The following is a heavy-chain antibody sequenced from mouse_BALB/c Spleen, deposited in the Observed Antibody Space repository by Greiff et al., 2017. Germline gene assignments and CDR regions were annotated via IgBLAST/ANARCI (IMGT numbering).Heavy chain of an antibody. D-gene: IGHD1-1*01. CDR2: ISSGSSTI. CDR1: GFTFSSFG. Sequence: EVQGVESGGGLVQPGGSRKLSCAASGFTFSSFGMHWVRQAPEKGLEWVAYISSGSSTIYYADTVQGRFTISRDNPKNTLFLQMTSLRSEDTAMYYCARPNTTVEGDRDYYAMDYGGQGTSVTVSS. V-gene: IGHV5-17*02. J-gene: IGHJ4*01. CDR3: ARPNTTVEGDRDYYAMDY.